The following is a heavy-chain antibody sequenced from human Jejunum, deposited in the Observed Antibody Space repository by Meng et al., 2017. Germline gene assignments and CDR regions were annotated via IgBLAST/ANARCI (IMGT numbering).Heavy chain of an antibody. CDR3: TTDRVGVTLLQFHH. D-gene: IGHD1-26*01. CDR2: IKTKTEGGTT. Sequence: GESLKISCAASGFTFSNAWMSWVRQALGKGLEWVGRIKTKTEGGTTDYAAPVKGIFSISRDDSKNMLYLQMDSLKTEDTAVYYCTTDRVGVTLLQFHHWGQGTLVTVSS. CDR1: GFTFSNAW. V-gene: IGHV3-15*01. J-gene: IGHJ1*01.